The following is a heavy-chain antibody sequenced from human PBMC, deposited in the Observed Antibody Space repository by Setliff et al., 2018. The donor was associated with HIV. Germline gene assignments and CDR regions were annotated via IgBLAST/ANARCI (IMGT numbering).Heavy chain of an antibody. CDR1: GGSISSSSYY. Sequence: PSETLSLTCTVYGGSISSSSYYWGWIRQSPGKGLEWIGSIYYSGSTYYNPSLKSRVTISVDTSKNQFSLKLSSVTAADTAVYYCVAVAGPWGQGTLVTVSS. CDR2: IYYSGST. D-gene: IGHD6-19*01. CDR3: VAVAGP. V-gene: IGHV4-39*01. J-gene: IGHJ4*02.